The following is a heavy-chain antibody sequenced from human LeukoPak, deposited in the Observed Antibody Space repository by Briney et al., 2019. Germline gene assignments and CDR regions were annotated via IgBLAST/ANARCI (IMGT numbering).Heavy chain of an antibody. CDR2: INHSGST. Sequence: SETLSLTCAVYGGSFSGYYWSWIRQPPGKGLEWIGEINHSGSTNYNPSLKSRVTISVGTSKNQFSLKLSSVTAADTAVYYCARGSSWCNYYYYYMDVWGKGTTVTVSS. J-gene: IGHJ6*03. V-gene: IGHV4-34*01. CDR1: GGSFSGYY. D-gene: IGHD6-13*01. CDR3: ARGSSWCNYYYYYMDV.